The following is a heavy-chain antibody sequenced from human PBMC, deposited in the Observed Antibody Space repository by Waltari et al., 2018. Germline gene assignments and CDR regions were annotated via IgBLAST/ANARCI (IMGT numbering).Heavy chain of an antibody. Sequence: QLQLQEAGPGLVKPSETLSIICTVSGGSINSSSHYWAWIRQPPGKVLEWIGSVYYTGSTHYNPSLKSRVTISLDMSKNDFSLRLNSATAADTGVYYCARGVGADIDFWGQGTRVTVSS. CDR1: GGSINSSSHY. J-gene: IGHJ4*02. D-gene: IGHD3-10*01. V-gene: IGHV4-39*02. CDR3: ARGVGADIDF. CDR2: VYYTGST.